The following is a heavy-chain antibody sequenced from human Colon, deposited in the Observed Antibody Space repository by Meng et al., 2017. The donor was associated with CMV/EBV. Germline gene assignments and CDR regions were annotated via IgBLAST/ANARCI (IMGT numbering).Heavy chain of an antibody. CDR1: GFTFSSYE. V-gene: IGHV3-48*03. J-gene: IGHJ4*02. D-gene: IGHD3-16*01. Sequence: GESLKISCVASGFTFSSYEMNWVRQAPGKGLEWVAYITNRGGTIYYADSVKGRFTISRDNAKNSLFLQMNSLRAEDTAVYYCARDMGWPFTGGDYWGQGTLVTVSS. CDR2: ITNRGGTI. CDR3: ARDMGWPFTGGDY.